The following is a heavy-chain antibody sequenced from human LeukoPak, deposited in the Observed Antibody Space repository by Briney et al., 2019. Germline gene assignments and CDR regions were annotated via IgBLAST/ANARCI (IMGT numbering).Heavy chain of an antibody. D-gene: IGHD3-22*01. CDR2: INTNTGNP. Sequence: ATVKVSCKASGYTFTSYAMNWVRQAPGQGLEWMGWINTNTGNPTYAQGFTGRFVFSLDTSVSTAYLQISSLKAEDTAVYYCASSYSGYWESWFDPWGQGTLVTVSS. CDR3: ASSYSGYWESWFDP. CDR1: GYTFTSYA. J-gene: IGHJ5*02. V-gene: IGHV7-4-1*02.